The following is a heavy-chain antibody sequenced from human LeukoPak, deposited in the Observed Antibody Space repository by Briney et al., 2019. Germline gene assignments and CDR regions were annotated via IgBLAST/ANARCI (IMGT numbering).Heavy chain of an antibody. CDR2: IKSKTDDGTT. D-gene: IGHD4/OR15-4a*01. CDR3: STADYPLFAY. J-gene: IGHJ4*02. CDR1: GFTFSNAW. V-gene: IGHV3-15*01. Sequence: GGSLRLSCAASGFTFSNAWMTWVRQAPGKGLEWVGRIKSKTDDGTTDYAAPVKGGFTISRDDSKNTLFLQMNSLKTEDTAVYYCSTADYPLFAYWGQGTLVTVSS.